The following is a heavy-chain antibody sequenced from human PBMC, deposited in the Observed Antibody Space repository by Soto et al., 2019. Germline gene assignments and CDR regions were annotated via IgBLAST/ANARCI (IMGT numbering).Heavy chain of an antibody. Sequence: GASVKVSCKASGGTFSSYAISWVRQASGQGLEWMGGIIPIFGTANYAQKFQGRVTITADESTSTAYMELSSLRSEDTAVYYCAMGRGVVNLDYWSQGTLVTVSS. CDR2: IIPIFGTA. D-gene: IGHD2-15*01. J-gene: IGHJ4*02. V-gene: IGHV1-69*13. CDR3: AMGRGVVNLDY. CDR1: GGTFSSYA.